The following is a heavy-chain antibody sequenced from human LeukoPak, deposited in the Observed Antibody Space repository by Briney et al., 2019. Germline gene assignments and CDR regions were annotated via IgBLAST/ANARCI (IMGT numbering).Heavy chain of an antibody. CDR2: TNHSGST. D-gene: IGHD3-22*01. V-gene: IGHV4-34*01. CDR3: ARLASSGYYSSTSVMTDY. J-gene: IGHJ4*02. Sequence: PSETLSLTCAVYGGSFSGYYWSWIRQPPGKGLEWIGETNHSGSTNYNPSLKSRVTISVDTSKNQFSLKLSSVTAADTAVYYCARLASSGYYSSTSVMTDYWGQGTLVTVSS. CDR1: GGSFSGYY.